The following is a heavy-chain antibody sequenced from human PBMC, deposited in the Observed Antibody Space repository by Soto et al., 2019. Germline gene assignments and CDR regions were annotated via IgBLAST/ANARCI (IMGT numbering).Heavy chain of an antibody. D-gene: IGHD3-10*01. Sequence: SETLSLTCAFSVYSISSGYYWGWIRQPPGKGLEWIGSIYHSGSTYYNPSLKSRVTISVDTSKNQFSLKLSSVTAADTAVYYCERERSMVRGDDYLGQGTLVIVSS. J-gene: IGHJ4*02. CDR3: ERERSMVRGDDY. V-gene: IGHV4-38-2*02. CDR2: IYHSGST. CDR1: VYSISSGYY.